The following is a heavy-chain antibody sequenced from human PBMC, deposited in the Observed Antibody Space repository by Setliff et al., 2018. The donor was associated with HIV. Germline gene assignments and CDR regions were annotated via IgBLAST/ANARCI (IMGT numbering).Heavy chain of an antibody. J-gene: IGHJ3*02. D-gene: IGHD6-13*01. Sequence: GGSLRLSCAASGFTFSNAWMSWVRQAPGKGLEWVSYISGSGSAMYYADSVEGRFTISRDNAKNSLYLQMNSLRAEDTAVYYCARATAAWDDAFDIWGQGTMVTVSS. CDR2: ISGSGSAM. CDR1: GFTFSNAW. V-gene: IGHV3-11*04. CDR3: ARATAAWDDAFDI.